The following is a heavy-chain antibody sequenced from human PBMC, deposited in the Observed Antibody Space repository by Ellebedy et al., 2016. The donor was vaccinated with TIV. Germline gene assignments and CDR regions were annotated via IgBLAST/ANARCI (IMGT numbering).Heavy chain of an antibody. CDR1: GGSISSFH. D-gene: IGHD1-7*01. J-gene: IGHJ6*02. Sequence: SETLSLXXTVSGGSISSFHWNWIRQPPGKGLEWIGFIYYSGSTKCNPSLKSRVTISVDTSKNQFSLRLSAVTAADTAVYYCARGYSGTTSDYYGMDVWGQGTTVTVSS. V-gene: IGHV4-59*12. CDR3: ARGYSGTTSDYYGMDV. CDR2: IYYSGST.